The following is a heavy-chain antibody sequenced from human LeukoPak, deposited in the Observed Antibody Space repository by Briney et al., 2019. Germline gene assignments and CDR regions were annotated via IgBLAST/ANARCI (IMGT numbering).Heavy chain of an antibody. Sequence: GGSLRLSCAASGFTFSSYAMSWVRQAPGKGLEWVSAISGSGGSTYYADSVKGRFTISRDNSKNTLYLQMNSLRAEDTAVYYCAKAMGWELLPAYNWFDPWGQGTLVTVSS. D-gene: IGHD1-26*01. J-gene: IGHJ5*02. V-gene: IGHV3-23*01. CDR2: ISGSGGST. CDR1: GFTFSSYA. CDR3: AKAMGWELLPAYNWFDP.